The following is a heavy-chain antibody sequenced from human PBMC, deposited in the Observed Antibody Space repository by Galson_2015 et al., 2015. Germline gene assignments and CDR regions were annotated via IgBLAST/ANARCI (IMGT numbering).Heavy chain of an antibody. Sequence: SETLSLTCTVSGGSISSYYWSWIRQPPGKGLEWIGFIHYSVSTDSNPSLKSRVTISVDTSKNQFSLTLNSVIAADTAVYYCARRSSDSSVYYTYWGQGTLVTVSS. CDR2: IHYSVST. CDR3: ARRSSDSSVYYTY. D-gene: IGHD3-22*01. V-gene: IGHV4-59*01. CDR1: GGSISSYY. J-gene: IGHJ4*02.